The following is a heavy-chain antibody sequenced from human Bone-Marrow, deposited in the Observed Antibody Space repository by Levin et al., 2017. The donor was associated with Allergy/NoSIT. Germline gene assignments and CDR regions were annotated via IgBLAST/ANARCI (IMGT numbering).Heavy chain of an antibody. CDR2: IWYDGSNK. Sequence: LSLPCAASGFTFSSYGMHWVRQAPGKGLEWVAVIWYDGSNKYYADSVKGRFTISRDNSKNTLYLQMNSLRAEDTAVYYCARDGAARPRYYFDYWGQGTLVTVSS. V-gene: IGHV3-33*01. J-gene: IGHJ4*02. CDR1: GFTFSSYG. CDR3: ARDGAARPRYYFDY. D-gene: IGHD6-6*01.